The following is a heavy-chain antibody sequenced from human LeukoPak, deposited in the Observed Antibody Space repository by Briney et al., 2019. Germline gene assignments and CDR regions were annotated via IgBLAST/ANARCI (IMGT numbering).Heavy chain of an antibody. Sequence: SETLSLTCAVYGGSFSGYYWSWIRQPPGKGLEWIGEINHSGSTNYNPSLKSRVTISVDTSKNQFSLKLSSVTAADTAVYYCARHGGFPRTPRYNRNSHWFDPWGQGTLVTVSS. V-gene: IGHV4-34*01. CDR3: ARHGGFPRTPRYNRNSHWFDP. CDR2: INHSGST. CDR1: GGSFSGYY. D-gene: IGHD1-7*01. J-gene: IGHJ5*02.